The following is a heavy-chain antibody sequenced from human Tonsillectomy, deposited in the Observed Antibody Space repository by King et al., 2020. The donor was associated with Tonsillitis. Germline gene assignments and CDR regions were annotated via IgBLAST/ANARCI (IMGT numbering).Heavy chain of an antibody. CDR2: VHYRGST. Sequence: QLQLQESGPGLVKPSETLSLTCAVSGGSVSSSSYYWDWIRQPPGKGLEWIGSVHYRGSTYHKPSLKSRVTISIDTTKNQFSLQVRSVTAADTAVYFCARRPLHYFDYWGQGILVTVSS. CDR1: GGSVSSSSYY. CDR3: ARRPLHYFDY. D-gene: IGHD1-14*01. V-gene: IGHV4-39*07. J-gene: IGHJ4*02.